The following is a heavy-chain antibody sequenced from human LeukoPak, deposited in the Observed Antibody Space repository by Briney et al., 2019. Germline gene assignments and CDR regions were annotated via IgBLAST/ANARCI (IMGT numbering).Heavy chain of an antibody. D-gene: IGHD6-19*01. J-gene: IGHJ4*02. Sequence: SETLSLTYTVSGGSIGSSSYYWGCIRQPPGKGLECIGSIYYSGSTYYNPSLKSRVTISVDTSKNQFSLKLSSVTAADTAVYYCARSGGYSSGWGYWGQGTLVTVSS. CDR1: GGSIGSSSYY. CDR2: IYYSGST. V-gene: IGHV4-39*01. CDR3: ARSGGYSSGWGY.